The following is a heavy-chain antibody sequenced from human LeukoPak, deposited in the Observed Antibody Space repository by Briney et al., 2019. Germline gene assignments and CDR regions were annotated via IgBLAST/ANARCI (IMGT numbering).Heavy chain of an antibody. J-gene: IGHJ3*02. Sequence: GGSLRLSCAASGLTVNSNYMSWVRQAPGKGLEWVSVLYSAGHTYYADSVQGRFTISRDNSRNTVYLQMNSLRVEDTAVYYCATEAPRGVLFHIWGQGTLVTVSS. CDR2: LYSAGHT. CDR1: GLTVNSNY. D-gene: IGHD3-10*01. CDR3: ATEAPRGVLFHI. V-gene: IGHV3-66*01.